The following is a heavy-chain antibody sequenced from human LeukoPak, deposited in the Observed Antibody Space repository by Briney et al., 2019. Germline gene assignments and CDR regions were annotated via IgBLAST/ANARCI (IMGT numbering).Heavy chain of an antibody. CDR3: ARFRFGELLHPDAFDI. V-gene: IGHV4-39*07. Sequence: SETLSLTCTVSGGSISSSSYYWGWIRQPPGKGLEWIGSIYYSGSTYYNPSLKSRVTISVDTSQNQCSLKLRSVTAADTAVYYCARFRFGELLHPDAFDIWGQGTMVTVSS. CDR1: GGSISSSSYY. D-gene: IGHD3-10*01. J-gene: IGHJ3*02. CDR2: IYYSGST.